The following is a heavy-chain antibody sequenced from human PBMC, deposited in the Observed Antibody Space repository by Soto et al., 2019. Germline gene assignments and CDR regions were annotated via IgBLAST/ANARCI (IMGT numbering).Heavy chain of an antibody. J-gene: IGHJ5*02. CDR2: IYATGTT. V-gene: IGHV4-4*07. Sequence: SETLSLTCTVSGASISGFYWSWIRKSAGKGLEWIGRIYATGTTDYNPSLKSRVMMSVDTSKKQFSLKLRSVTAADTAVYYCVRDGTKTLRDWFDPWGQGISVTVPS. D-gene: IGHD1-1*01. CDR1: GASISGFY. CDR3: VRDGTKTLRDWFDP.